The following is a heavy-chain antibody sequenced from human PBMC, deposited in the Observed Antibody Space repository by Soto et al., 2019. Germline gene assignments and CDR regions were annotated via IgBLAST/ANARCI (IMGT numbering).Heavy chain of an antibody. V-gene: IGHV4-4*07. J-gene: IGHJ3*02. Sequence: SETLSLTCTVSGGSMNDYYWSWIRQPPGKGLEWIGRIYTSGNTDYNPSLKSRVTISVDTSKNQFSLKLSSVTAADTAVYYCARNSRITMIVVVITRGAFDIWGQGTMVTVSS. D-gene: IGHD3-22*01. CDR2: IYTSGNT. CDR3: ARNSRITMIVVVITRGAFDI. CDR1: GGSMNDYY.